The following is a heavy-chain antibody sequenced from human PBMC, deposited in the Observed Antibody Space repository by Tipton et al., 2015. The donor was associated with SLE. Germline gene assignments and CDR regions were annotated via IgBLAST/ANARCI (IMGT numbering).Heavy chain of an antibody. V-gene: IGHV4-34*01. CDR3: ARNPTSYCSGGSCYSPWFDP. D-gene: IGHD2-15*01. Sequence: TLSLTCAVYGGSFSDYYWTWIRQPPGKVLEWIGEINHSGSTNYNPSLKSRVTISVDTSKNQFSLRLSSVTAADTAVYYCARNPTSYCSGGSCYSPWFDPWGQGTLVTVSS. CDR1: GGSFSDYY. J-gene: IGHJ5*02. CDR2: INHSGST.